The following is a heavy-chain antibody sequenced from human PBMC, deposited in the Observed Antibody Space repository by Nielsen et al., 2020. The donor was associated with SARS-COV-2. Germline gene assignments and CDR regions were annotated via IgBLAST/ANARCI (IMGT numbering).Heavy chain of an antibody. Sequence: SETLSLTCTVSGGSISSSSYYWGWIRQPPGKGLEWIGSIYYSGSTYYNPSLKSRVTISVDTSKNQFSLKLSSVTAADTAVYYCARQGAMDSGGWFDPWGQGTLVTVSS. CDR2: IYYSGST. CDR3: ARQGAMDSGGWFDP. V-gene: IGHV4-39*01. CDR1: GGSISSSSYY. D-gene: IGHD1-26*01. J-gene: IGHJ5*02.